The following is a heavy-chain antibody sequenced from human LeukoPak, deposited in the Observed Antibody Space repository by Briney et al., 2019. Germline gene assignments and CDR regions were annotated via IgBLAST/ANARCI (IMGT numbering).Heavy chain of an antibody. J-gene: IGHJ5*02. CDR3: ARDGVLLWFGEFTARNWFDP. CDR1: GYTFTGYY. CDR2: INPNSGGT. Sequence: ASVKVSCXASGYTFTGYYMHWVRQAPGQGLVWMGWINPNSGGTNYAQKFQGRVTMTRDTSISTAYMELSRLRSDDTAVYYCARDGVLLWFGEFTARNWFDPWGQGTLVTVSS. D-gene: IGHD3-10*01. V-gene: IGHV1-2*02.